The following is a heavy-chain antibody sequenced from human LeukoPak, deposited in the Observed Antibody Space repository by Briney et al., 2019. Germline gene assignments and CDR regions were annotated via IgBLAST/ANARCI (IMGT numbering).Heavy chain of an antibody. Sequence: ASVKVSCKASGYTLSPYGISGVRQAPGQGLEWMGWISAYKGNTYYAQKLQGRVTMTTDTSTSTAYMELRSLRSDDTAIYYCARDLYYYGSGSYYDVFDVWGQGTMVTVSS. CDR1: GYTLSPYG. CDR3: ARDLYYYGSGSYYDVFDV. D-gene: IGHD3-10*01. V-gene: IGHV1-18*01. CDR2: ISAYKGNT. J-gene: IGHJ3*01.